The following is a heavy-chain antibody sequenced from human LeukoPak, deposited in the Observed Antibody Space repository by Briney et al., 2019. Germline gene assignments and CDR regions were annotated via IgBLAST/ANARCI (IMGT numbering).Heavy chain of an antibody. J-gene: IGHJ6*02. V-gene: IGHV1-46*01. D-gene: IGHD3-10*01. CDR1: GYTFTIYY. CDR3: ARSRWDGSGARYYYYGMDV. CDR2: INPSGGST. Sequence: GASVTVSCTSSGYTFTIYYMHWVRQAPGQGLEWMGIINPSGGSTSYAQKFQGRVTMTRDTSTSTVYMELSSLRSEDTAVYYCARSRWDGSGARYYYYGMDVWGQGTTVTVSS.